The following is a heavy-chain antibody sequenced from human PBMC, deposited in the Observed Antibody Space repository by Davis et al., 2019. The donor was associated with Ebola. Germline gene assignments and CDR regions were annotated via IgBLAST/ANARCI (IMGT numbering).Heavy chain of an antibody. CDR1: GFTFSSYA. CDR2: ISYDGSNK. D-gene: IGHD2-8*01. V-gene: IGHV3-30-3*01. CDR3: ARDRGYCTNGVCYTHWFDP. J-gene: IGHJ5*02. Sequence: GESLKISCAASGFTFSSYAMHWVRQAPGKGLEWVAVISYDGSNKYYADSVKGRFTISRDNSKNTLYLQMNSLRAEDTAVYYCARDRGYCTNGVCYTHWFDPWGQGTLVTVSS.